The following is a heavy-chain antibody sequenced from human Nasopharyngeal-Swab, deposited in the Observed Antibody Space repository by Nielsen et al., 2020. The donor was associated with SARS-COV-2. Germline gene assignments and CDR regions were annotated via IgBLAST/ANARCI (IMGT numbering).Heavy chain of an antibody. V-gene: IGHV3-30*18. Sequence: GESLKISCAASGFAFSSSGMDWVRQAPGKGLEWVAVISYDGSNEYYGDSVKGRFTISRDNSKNTLYLQMNSPRVDDTAVYYCAKSGEVFGVIYYYYYMDVWGKGTTVTVSS. CDR1: GFAFSSSG. CDR3: AKSGEVFGVIYYYYYMDV. J-gene: IGHJ6*03. D-gene: IGHD3-3*01. CDR2: ISYDGSNE.